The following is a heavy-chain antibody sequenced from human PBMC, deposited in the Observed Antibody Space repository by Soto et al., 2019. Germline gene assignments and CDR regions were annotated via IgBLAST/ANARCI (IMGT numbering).Heavy chain of an antibody. CDR3: ARHIRFTVTTSYFDY. D-gene: IGHD4-17*01. J-gene: IGHJ4*02. V-gene: IGHV4-39*01. CDR1: GGSISSSSYY. Sequence: SETLSLTCTVSGGSISSSSYYWGWIRLPPGKGLEWIGSIYYSGSTYYNPSLKSRVTISVDTSKNQFSLKLSSVTAADTAVYYCARHIRFTVTTSYFDYWGQGTLVTVSS. CDR2: IYYSGST.